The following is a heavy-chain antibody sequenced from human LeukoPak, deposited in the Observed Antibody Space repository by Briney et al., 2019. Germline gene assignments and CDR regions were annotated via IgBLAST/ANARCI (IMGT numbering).Heavy chain of an antibody. V-gene: IGHV1-18*04. J-gene: IGHJ4*02. D-gene: IGHD5-24*01. CDR1: GYTFTNYG. Sequence: ASVKVSCKASGYTFTNYGVTWVRQVPGQGLEWMGWISAKNGNTKYVQKVRGRVTMTIDRSTDTAYMELNSLRFDDTAVYYCARAPPGYNNEWDFDYWGQGTLVTVSS. CDR2: ISAKNGNT. CDR3: ARAPPGYNNEWDFDY.